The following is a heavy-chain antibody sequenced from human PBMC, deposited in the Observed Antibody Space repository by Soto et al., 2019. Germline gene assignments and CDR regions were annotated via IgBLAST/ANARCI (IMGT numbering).Heavy chain of an antibody. CDR1: GGSISSGDYY. D-gene: IGHD3-9*01. CDR2: IYYSGST. J-gene: IGHJ5*02. Sequence: PSETLSLTCTVSGGSISSGDYYWSWICQPPGKGLEWIGYIYYSGSTYYNPSLKSRVTISVDTSKNQFSLKLSSVTAADTAVYYCARLKWDYDILTGYYTLPNWFDPWGQGTLVTVSS. CDR3: ARLKWDYDILTGYYTLPNWFDP. V-gene: IGHV4-30-4*01.